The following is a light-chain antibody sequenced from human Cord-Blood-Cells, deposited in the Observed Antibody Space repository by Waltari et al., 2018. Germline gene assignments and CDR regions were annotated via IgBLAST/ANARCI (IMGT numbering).Light chain of an antibody. V-gene: IGKV1-39*01. J-gene: IGKJ1*01. CDR1: QSISSY. CDR2: AAS. Sequence: DIQMTQSPSSLSASVGDRVTITCRARQSISSYLTWYQQKPGKAPKLLIYAASSLQSGVPSRFSGSGSGTDFTLTINSLQPEDFATYYCQQSYSTPWTFGQGTKVEIK. CDR3: QQSYSTPWT.